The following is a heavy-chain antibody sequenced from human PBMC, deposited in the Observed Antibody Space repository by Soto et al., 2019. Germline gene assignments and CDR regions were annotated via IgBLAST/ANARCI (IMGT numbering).Heavy chain of an antibody. CDR3: ARDGRWLQYFDY. CDR1: EFTFSSHG. V-gene: IGHV3-33*01. CDR2: IWYDGSNK. D-gene: IGHD5-12*01. Sequence: SLRPPSAASEFTFSSHGMHWVRQAPGKGLEWVAVIWYDGSNKYYADSVKGRFTISRDNSKNTLYLQMNSLRAEDTAVYYCARDGRWLQYFDYWGQGTLVLGSS. J-gene: IGHJ4*02.